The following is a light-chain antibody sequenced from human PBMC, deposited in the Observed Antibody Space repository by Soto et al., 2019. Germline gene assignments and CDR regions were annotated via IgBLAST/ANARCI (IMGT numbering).Light chain of an antibody. J-gene: IGLJ1*01. CDR2: DND. CDR3: GTWDRSLSVYV. CDR1: SSNIGAGYN. Sequence: QSVLTQPSSVSGDPGQTVTLYCTGSSSNIGAGYNVHWYQQLPATVPKLLIYDNDQRPSGIPDRFSGSKSGTSATLVITGLQTGDEADYYCGTWDRSLSVYVFGFGTKVTVL. V-gene: IGLV1-51*01.